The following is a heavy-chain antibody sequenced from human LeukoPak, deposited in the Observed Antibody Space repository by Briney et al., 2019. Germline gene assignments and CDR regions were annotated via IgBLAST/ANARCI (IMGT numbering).Heavy chain of an antibody. Sequence: APVKVSCKASGYTFTSYGISWVRQAPGQGLEWMGWISAYNGNTNYAQKLQGRVTMTTDTSTSTAYMELRSLRSDDTAMYYCARRRVGATQFDYWDQGTLVTVSS. V-gene: IGHV1-18*01. CDR3: ARRRVGATQFDY. J-gene: IGHJ4*02. D-gene: IGHD1-26*01. CDR2: ISAYNGNT. CDR1: GYTFTSYG.